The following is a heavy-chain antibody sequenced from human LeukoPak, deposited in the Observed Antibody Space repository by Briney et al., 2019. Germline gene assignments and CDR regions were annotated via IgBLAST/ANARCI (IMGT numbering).Heavy chain of an antibody. CDR1: GGSISSYY. D-gene: IGHD3-22*01. CDR3: ARRYYDSSGYDY. V-gene: IGHV4-4*09. J-gene: IGHJ4*02. CDR2: IYTSGST. Sequence: SETLSLTCTVSGGSISSYYWSWIRQPPGKGLEWIGYIYTSGSTNYNPSLKSRVTISVDTSKNQFSLKLSSVTAADTAVYYCARRYYDSSGYDYWDQGTLVTVSS.